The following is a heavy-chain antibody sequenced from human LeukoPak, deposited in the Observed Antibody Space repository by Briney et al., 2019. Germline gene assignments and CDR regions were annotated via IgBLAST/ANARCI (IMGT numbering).Heavy chain of an antibody. CDR1: GYTFTSYY. V-gene: IGHV1-46*01. CDR2: INPSGGST. CDR3: ARDGYSYGSDY. Sequence: ASVKVSCTASGYTFTSYYMHWVRQAPGQGLEWMGIINPSGGSTSYAQKFQGRVTMTRDMSTSTVYMELSSLRSEDTAVYYCARDGYSYGSDYWGQGTLVTVSS. D-gene: IGHD5-18*01. J-gene: IGHJ4*02.